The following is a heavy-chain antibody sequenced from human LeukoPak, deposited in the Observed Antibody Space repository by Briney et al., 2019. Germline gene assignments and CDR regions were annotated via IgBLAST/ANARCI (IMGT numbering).Heavy chain of an antibody. Sequence: PSETLSLTCTVSGGSISSSSYYWGWIRQPPGKGLEWIGSIYYSGSTYYNPSLKSRVTISVDTSKNQFSLKLSSVTAADTAVYYCARERRLKDDYGDYFSDYWGQGTLVTVSS. CDR3: ARERRLKDDYGDYFSDY. V-gene: IGHV4-39*07. CDR1: GGSISSSSYY. CDR2: IYYSGST. D-gene: IGHD4-17*01. J-gene: IGHJ4*02.